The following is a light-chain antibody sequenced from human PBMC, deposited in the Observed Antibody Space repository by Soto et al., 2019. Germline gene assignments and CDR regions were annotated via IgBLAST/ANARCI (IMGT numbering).Light chain of an antibody. CDR1: QSVGRNY. CDR2: GAS. V-gene: IGKV3-20*01. CDR3: QQYASSPLT. Sequence: EIVLTQSPGTLSLSPGERATLSCRASQSVGRNYLAWYQQKAGQAPRLLIHGASSRATGIPGTFSGSGSGTDFTLTISRLEPEDIAVYYCQQYASSPLTFGGGTKVEIK. J-gene: IGKJ4*01.